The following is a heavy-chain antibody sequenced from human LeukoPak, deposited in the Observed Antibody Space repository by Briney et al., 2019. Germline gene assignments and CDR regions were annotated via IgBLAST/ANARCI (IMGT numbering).Heavy chain of an antibody. V-gene: IGHV3-23*01. J-gene: IGHJ4*02. Sequence: LSGGSLRLSCAASGFTFSSYAMSWVRQAPGKGLEWVSAISGSGGSTYYADSVKGRFTISRDNSKNTLYLQMNSLRAEDTAVYYCARDDIFGLHFDYWGQGTLVTVSS. CDR2: ISGSGGST. D-gene: IGHD3-10*02. CDR3: ARDDIFGLHFDY. CDR1: GFTFSSYA.